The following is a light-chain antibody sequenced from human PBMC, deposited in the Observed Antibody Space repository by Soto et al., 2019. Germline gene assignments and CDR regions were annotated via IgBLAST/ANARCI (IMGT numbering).Light chain of an antibody. CDR3: SSYTSGFYV. J-gene: IGLJ1*01. V-gene: IGLV2-14*01. Sequence: QSALTQPASVSGSPGQSITISCTGTSSDVGGYNYVSWYQQHPGKATKLMIYDVSDRPSGVSNRFSGSKSGNTASLTTSGLQAEDEADYYCSSYTSGFYVFGTGTKVTVL. CDR1: SSDVGGYNY. CDR2: DVS.